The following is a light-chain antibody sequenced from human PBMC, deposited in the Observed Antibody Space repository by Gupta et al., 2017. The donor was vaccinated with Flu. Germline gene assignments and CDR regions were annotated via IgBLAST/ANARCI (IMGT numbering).Light chain of an antibody. CDR2: EVS. CDR1: SSDVGTYNR. J-gene: IGLJ1*01. V-gene: IGLV2-18*02. CDR3: SSYTSSYTFV. Sequence: GQSVTISCTGTSSDVGTYNRVSWYQQSPGTAPKLMIYEVSNRPSGVPDRFSGSKSGNTASLTISGLQGEDEADYYCSSYTSSYTFVFGTGTKVTVL.